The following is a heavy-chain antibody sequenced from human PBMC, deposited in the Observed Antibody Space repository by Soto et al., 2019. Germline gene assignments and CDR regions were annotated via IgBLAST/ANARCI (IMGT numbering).Heavy chain of an antibody. Sequence: QVQLVQSGAEVKKPGSSVKVSCKAPGGTFSSYAISWVRQAPGQGLEWMGGIIPMYGTVNYAQKFQGRVTITADESTSTVYMELSSLRSADTAVYYCARGWGYDSNDYYYAYWGQGTLVIVSS. V-gene: IGHV1-69*01. J-gene: IGHJ4*02. D-gene: IGHD3-22*01. CDR2: IIPMYGTV. CDR1: GGTFSSYA. CDR3: ARGWGYDSNDYYYAY.